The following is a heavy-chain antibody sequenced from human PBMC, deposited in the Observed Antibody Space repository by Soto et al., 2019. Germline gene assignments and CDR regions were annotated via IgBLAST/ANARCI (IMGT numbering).Heavy chain of an antibody. CDR1: GDPISTSSYY. CDR3: ASAYCSAGTCDPPGH. J-gene: IGHJ4*02. CDR2: IFYRGST. V-gene: IGHV4-39*01. Sequence: SENLSPPCAVSGDPISTSSYYWAWVRPPPGKGLEWIGNIFYRGSTYYNSSLKSRVTISVDKSKNQFSLKLTSVTAADTAVYFCASAYCSAGTCDPPGHWGQGALVTVSS. D-gene: IGHD2-15*01.